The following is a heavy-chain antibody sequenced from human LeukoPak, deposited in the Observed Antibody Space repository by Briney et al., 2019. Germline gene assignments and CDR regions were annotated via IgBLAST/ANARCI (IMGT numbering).Heavy chain of an antibody. Sequence: GASVKVSCKASGYTFTSYGISWVRQAPGQGLEWMGWISAYNGNTNYAQKLQGRVTMTTDTSTSTAYMELRSLRSDDTAVYYCARDDHGRWLVPGLYDYWGQGTQVTVSS. CDR1: GYTFTSYG. CDR2: ISAYNGNT. J-gene: IGHJ4*02. V-gene: IGHV1-18*01. CDR3: ARDDHGRWLVPGLYDY. D-gene: IGHD6-19*01.